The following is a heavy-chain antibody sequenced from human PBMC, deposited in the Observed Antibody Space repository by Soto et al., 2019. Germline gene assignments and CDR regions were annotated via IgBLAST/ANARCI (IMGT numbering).Heavy chain of an antibody. V-gene: IGHV4-38-2*01. Sequence: SETLSLTCAVSGYSISSGYYWGWIRQPPGKGLEWIGSIYHSGSTYYNPSLKGRVTISVDTSKNQFSLKLSSVTAADTAVYYCATYLGYCSSTSCQNWFDPWGQGTLVTVS. J-gene: IGHJ5*02. CDR1: GYSISSGYY. D-gene: IGHD2-2*01. CDR2: IYHSGST. CDR3: ATYLGYCSSTSCQNWFDP.